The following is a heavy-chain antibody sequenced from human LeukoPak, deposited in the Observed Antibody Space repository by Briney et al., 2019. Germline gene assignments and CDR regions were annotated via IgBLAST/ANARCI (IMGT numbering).Heavy chain of an antibody. Sequence: GGSLRLSCAAPGFTLSSYDMHWVRHATGKGMEWVSAISTTGDTYYPGSVKGRFTISRENAKSSLYLQMNSLRAEDTAVYYCARGRSGSYFDSWGQGTLVAVSS. J-gene: IGHJ4*02. V-gene: IGHV3-13*04. CDR1: GFTLSSYD. D-gene: IGHD1-26*01. CDR2: ISTTGDT. CDR3: ARGRSGSYFDS.